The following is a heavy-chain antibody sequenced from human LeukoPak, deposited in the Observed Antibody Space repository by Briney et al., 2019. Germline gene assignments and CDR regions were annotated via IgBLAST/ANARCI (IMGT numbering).Heavy chain of an antibody. D-gene: IGHD2-15*01. Sequence: PGGSLRLSCAASGFTFDDYGMSWVRQAPGKGLEWVSSISSSSNYIYQTDSVKGRFTISRHNAKNSLYLQMNSLRAEDTAVYYCAKDSDLHCSGGSCTNFDYWGQGTLVTVSS. V-gene: IGHV3-21*01. J-gene: IGHJ4*02. CDR1: GFTFDDYG. CDR3: AKDSDLHCSGGSCTNFDY. CDR2: ISSSSNYI.